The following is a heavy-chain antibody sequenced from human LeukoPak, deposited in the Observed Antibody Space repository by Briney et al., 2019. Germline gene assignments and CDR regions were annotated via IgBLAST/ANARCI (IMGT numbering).Heavy chain of an antibody. J-gene: IGHJ5*02. D-gene: IGHD2-2*01. V-gene: IGHV6-1*01. Sequence: SQTLSLTCALSGDSVSSNSVTWNWIRQSPSRGLEWLGRTYYRSTWYNDYAVSVRGRITVNPDTFKNQFSLHLNSVTPEDTAVYYCARRLTQYDCFDPWGQGILVTVSS. CDR3: ARRLTQYDCFDP. CDR2: TYYRSTWYN. CDR1: GDSVSSNSVT.